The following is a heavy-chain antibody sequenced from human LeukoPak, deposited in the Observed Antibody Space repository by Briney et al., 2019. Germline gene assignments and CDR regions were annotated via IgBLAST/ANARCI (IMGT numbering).Heavy chain of an antibody. CDR3: AREKRAATGGTIATFDI. CDR1: GFTFSTYG. CDR2: IWSDGNNK. V-gene: IGHV3-33*01. D-gene: IGHD6-13*01. Sequence: GGSLRLSCAASGFTFSTYGMHWVRQAPGKGLEWVAVIWSDGNNKYYAESVEGRFTISRDNSKNTLSLQMDSLRAEDTAVYHCAREKRAATGGTIATFDIWGQGTLVTVSS. J-gene: IGHJ3*02.